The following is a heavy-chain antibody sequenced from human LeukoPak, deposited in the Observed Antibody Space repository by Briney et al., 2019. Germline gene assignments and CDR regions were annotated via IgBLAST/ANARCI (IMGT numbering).Heavy chain of an antibody. Sequence: PSETLSLTCTASGGSISSYYWSWIRQSPGKGLEWIGYIYNSVRTNYNPSLKSRVTISVDTSKNQFSLKLSSVTAADTAVYYCARGTSLTTFLFDFWGQGTLVTVSS. J-gene: IGHJ4*02. V-gene: IGHV4-59*01. CDR3: ARGTSLTTFLFDF. CDR2: IYNSVRT. D-gene: IGHD4/OR15-4a*01. CDR1: GGSISSYY.